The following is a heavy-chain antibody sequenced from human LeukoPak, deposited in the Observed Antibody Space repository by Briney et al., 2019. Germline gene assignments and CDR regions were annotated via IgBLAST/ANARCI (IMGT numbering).Heavy chain of an antibody. Sequence: SVTVSYTASGGTFNNYAIRWVRQAPGQGLAWVGRMIPILGISNYSQKVQGRVTITADKSTSTAYMELSSLRSEYTAVYYCAREGMDIVVVPASGNWFDPWGQGTLVTVSS. CDR2: MIPILGIS. CDR1: GGTFNNYA. J-gene: IGHJ5*02. V-gene: IGHV1-69*04. D-gene: IGHD2-2*03. CDR3: AREGMDIVVVPASGNWFDP.